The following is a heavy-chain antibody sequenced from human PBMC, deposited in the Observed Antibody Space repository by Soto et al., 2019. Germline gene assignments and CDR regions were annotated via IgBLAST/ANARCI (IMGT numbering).Heavy chain of an antibody. CDR3: ARHFLTVAGTIRAFDI. CDR2: IYPGDSDT. D-gene: IGHD6-19*01. Sequence: GASLKISCKGSGYSFTSYWIGWVRQMPGKGLEWMGIIYPGDSDTRYSPSFQGQVTISADKSISTAYLQWSSLKASDTAMYYCARHFLTVAGTIRAFDIWGQGTMVTVSS. CDR1: GYSFTSYW. V-gene: IGHV5-51*01. J-gene: IGHJ3*02.